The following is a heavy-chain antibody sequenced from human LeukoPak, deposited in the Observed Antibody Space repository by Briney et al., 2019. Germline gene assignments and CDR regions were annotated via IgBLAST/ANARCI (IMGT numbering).Heavy chain of an antibody. J-gene: IGHJ6*04. V-gene: IGHV3-7*03. CDR3: ARDAYCSSTSCYADGMDV. CDR1: GGSISSYY. Sequence: PSETLSLTCTVSGGSISSYYWSWIRQPPGQGLEWVANIKQDGSEKYYVDSVKGRFTISRDNAKNSLYLQMNSLRAEDTAVYYCARDAYCSSTSCYADGMDVWGKGTTVTVSS. D-gene: IGHD2-2*01. CDR2: IKQDGSEK.